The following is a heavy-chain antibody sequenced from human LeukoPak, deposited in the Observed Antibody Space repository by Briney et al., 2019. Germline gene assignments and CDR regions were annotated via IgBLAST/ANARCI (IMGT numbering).Heavy chain of an antibody. Sequence: GRSLRLSCAASGFTLSSYAMHWVRQAPGKGLEWVAVISYDGSNKYYTESVKGRFTISRDNSKNTLCLQMNSLRAEDTAVYYCAREVEAFDVWGQGTMVTVSS. CDR2: ISYDGSNK. D-gene: IGHD2-15*01. CDR3: AREVEAFDV. J-gene: IGHJ3*01. CDR1: GFTLSSYA. V-gene: IGHV3-30-3*01.